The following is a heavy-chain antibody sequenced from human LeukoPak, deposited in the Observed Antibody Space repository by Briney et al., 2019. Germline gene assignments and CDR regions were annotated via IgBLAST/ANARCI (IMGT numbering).Heavy chain of an antibody. Sequence: PGGSLRLSCAASGFTFSSYATSWVRQAPGKGLEWVSAISGSGGSTYYADSVKGRFTISRDNSKNTLYLQMYSLRAEDTAVYYCAKGRISSRGYFDYWGQGTLVTVSS. V-gene: IGHV3-23*01. CDR3: AKGRISSRGYFDY. CDR1: GFTFSSYA. D-gene: IGHD6-13*01. CDR2: ISGSGGST. J-gene: IGHJ4*02.